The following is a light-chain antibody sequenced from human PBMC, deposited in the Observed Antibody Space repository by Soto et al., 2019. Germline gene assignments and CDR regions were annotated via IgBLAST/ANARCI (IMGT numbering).Light chain of an antibody. Sequence: QSALTQPASVSGSPGQSITISCTGTSSDVGGYNYVSWYQQYPGKAPKLMIYDVSNRPLGVSNRFSGSKSGNTASLTISGLQAEDEADYYCSSYTSSSTWVFGGGTK. CDR3: SSYTSSSTWV. CDR2: DVS. CDR1: SSDVGGYNY. V-gene: IGLV2-14*01. J-gene: IGLJ3*02.